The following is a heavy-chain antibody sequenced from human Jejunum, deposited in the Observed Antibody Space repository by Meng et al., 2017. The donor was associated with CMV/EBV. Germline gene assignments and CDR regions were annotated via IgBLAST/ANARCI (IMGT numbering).Heavy chain of an antibody. J-gene: IGHJ4*02. Sequence: GNDRNSRVRQDSGRGPEWVGGISASVNIRNYEKRFQGRVTITADKATNTVYMDMRSLTSDDTAVYYCARARRAAVSNPRKGYYFDFWGRGTLVTVSS. D-gene: IGHD5/OR15-5a*01. V-gene: IGHV1-69*10. CDR1: GNDR. CDR2: ISASVNIR. CDR3: ARARRAAVSNPRKGYYFDF.